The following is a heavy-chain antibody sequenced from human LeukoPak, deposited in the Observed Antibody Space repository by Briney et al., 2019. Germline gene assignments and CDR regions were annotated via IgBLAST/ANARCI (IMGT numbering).Heavy chain of an antibody. J-gene: IGHJ4*02. Sequence: GASVKVSCKASGHTFTNYYIHWVRQAPGQGLEWMGIINPTGDSTSYAQKFQARVTMTRDTSTNTVYMELSSLRSEDTAVYYCARHPSPQLHHFDYWGQGTLVTVSS. CDR2: INPTGDST. CDR1: GHTFTNYY. D-gene: IGHD2-2*01. CDR3: ARHPSPQLHHFDY. V-gene: IGHV1-46*01.